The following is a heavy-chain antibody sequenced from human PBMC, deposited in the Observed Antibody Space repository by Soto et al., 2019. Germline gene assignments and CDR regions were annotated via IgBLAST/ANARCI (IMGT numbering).Heavy chain of an antibody. J-gene: IGHJ6*02. D-gene: IGHD4-4*01. V-gene: IGHV3-30*18. CDR1: GFTFSSYG. Sequence: QVQLVESGGGVVQPGRSLRLSCAASGFTFSSYGMHWVRQAPGKGLEWVAVISYDGSNKYYADSVKGRFTISRDNSKNTLYLQMNSLRAEDTAVYYCAKAVGYSYGMDVWGQGTTVTVSS. CDR3: AKAVGYSYGMDV. CDR2: ISYDGSNK.